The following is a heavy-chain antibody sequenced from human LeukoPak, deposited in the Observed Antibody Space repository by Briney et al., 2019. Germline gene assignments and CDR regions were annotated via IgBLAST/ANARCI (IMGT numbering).Heavy chain of an antibody. CDR3: ARAEGPYDSSGYIALFDY. D-gene: IGHD3-22*01. CDR1: GYTFTDYY. J-gene: IGHJ4*02. V-gene: IGHV1-2*02. Sequence: ASVKVSCKASGYTFTDYYMHWVRQAPGQGLEWMGWINPNSGGTNYAQKFQGRVTMTRDTSISTAYMELSRLRSDDTAVYYCARAEGPYDSSGYIALFDYWGQGTLVTVSS. CDR2: INPNSGGT.